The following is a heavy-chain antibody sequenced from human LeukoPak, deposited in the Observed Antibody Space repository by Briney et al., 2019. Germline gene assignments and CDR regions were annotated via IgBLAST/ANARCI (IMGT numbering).Heavy chain of an antibody. J-gene: IGHJ4*02. D-gene: IGHD5-18*01. CDR1: GGTFSSYA. CDR3: ARGTSGYTYVGFH. V-gene: IGHV1-69*13. Sequence: SVKVSCKTSGGTFSSYAISWVRQAPGQGLEWMGGIIPMFSLTNYAQKFQGRVTLTADESTSTVYLELSSLTYDDTAVYFCARGTSGYTYVGFHWGQGTLVTVSS. CDR2: IIPMFSLT.